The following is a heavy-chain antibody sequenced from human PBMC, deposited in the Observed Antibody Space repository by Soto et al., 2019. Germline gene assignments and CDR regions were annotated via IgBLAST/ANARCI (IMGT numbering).Heavy chain of an antibody. Sequence: EVQLLESGGGLVQPGGSLSLSCAASGFTFTGSAMSWVRQAPGKGLEWVSTISGPGDKSFYPDSVKGRFTISRDSSKTTLYLQLNSLRDDATALYYCVKGVYSAGSDFFDYWGQGTPVTVSS. D-gene: IGHD4-4*01. V-gene: IGHV3-23*01. CDR3: VKGVYSAGSDFFDY. CDR1: GFTFTGSA. CDR2: ISGPGDKS. J-gene: IGHJ4*02.